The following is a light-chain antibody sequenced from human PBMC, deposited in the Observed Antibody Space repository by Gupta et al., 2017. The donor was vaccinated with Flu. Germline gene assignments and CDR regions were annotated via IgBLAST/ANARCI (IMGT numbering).Light chain of an antibody. CDR2: DAS. J-gene: IGKJ4*01. V-gene: IGKV3-11*01. CDR3: QQRSNWPPLT. CDR1: QSVSSY. Sequence: EIVLTQSPATLSLSPGERATLSCRASQSVSSYLAWYQQKPGQAPRILIYDASNRATGIPARFSGSGSWTDFTLTISSLEPEDFAVYYCQQRSNWPPLTFGGGTKVEIK.